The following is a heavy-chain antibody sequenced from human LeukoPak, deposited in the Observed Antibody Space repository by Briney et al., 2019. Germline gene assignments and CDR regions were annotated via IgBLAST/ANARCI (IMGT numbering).Heavy chain of an antibody. D-gene: IGHD4-17*01. J-gene: IGHJ4*02. V-gene: IGHV3-23*01. CDR3: AKDLGDYVFGY. CDR1: GFTFSSYA. Sequence: PGASLRLSCAAPGFTFSSYAMRWVREAPGKGLEGVSAISGSGGSTYYADSVKGRFTISRDNSKNTLYLQMTSLRAEDTAVYYCAKDLGDYVFGYWGQGTLVTVSS. CDR2: ISGSGGST.